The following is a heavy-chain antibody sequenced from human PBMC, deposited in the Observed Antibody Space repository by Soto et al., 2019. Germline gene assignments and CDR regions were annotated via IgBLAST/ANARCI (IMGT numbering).Heavy chain of an antibody. Sequence: PSETLSLTCAVYGGSFSGYYWSWIRQPPGKGPGWIGEINHSGSTNYNPSLKSRVTISVDTSKNQFSLKLSSVTAADTAVYYCARGRRDAAAAGTQGNWFDPWGQGTLVTVSS. V-gene: IGHV4-34*01. CDR2: INHSGST. CDR1: GGSFSGYY. D-gene: IGHD6-13*01. J-gene: IGHJ5*02. CDR3: ARGRRDAAAAGTQGNWFDP.